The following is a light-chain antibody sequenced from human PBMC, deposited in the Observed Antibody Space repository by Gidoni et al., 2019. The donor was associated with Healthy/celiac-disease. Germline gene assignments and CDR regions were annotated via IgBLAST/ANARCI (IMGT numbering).Light chain of an antibody. J-gene: IGKJ4*01. Sequence: EIVLTQSPANLSLSPGARATLSCRASQSVSSYLAWYQQKPGQAPRLLIYDASNRATGIPARFSGSGSGTDFTLTISSLEPEDFAVYYCQQRSNWRLTFGGGTKVEIK. CDR3: QQRSNWRLT. CDR2: DAS. V-gene: IGKV3-11*01. CDR1: QSVSSY.